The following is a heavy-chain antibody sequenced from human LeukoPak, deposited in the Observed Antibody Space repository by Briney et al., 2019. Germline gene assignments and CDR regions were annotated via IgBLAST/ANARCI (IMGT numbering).Heavy chain of an antibody. Sequence: GGSLRLSCAASGFTFSNAWMSWVRQAPGKGLEWVSAISGSGGSTYYADSVKGRFTISRDNSKNTLYLQMNSLRAEDTAVYYCAKSDYGDYPNWFDPWGQGTLVTVSS. V-gene: IGHV3-23*01. CDR3: AKSDYGDYPNWFDP. J-gene: IGHJ5*02. D-gene: IGHD4-17*01. CDR2: ISGSGGST. CDR1: GFTFSNAW.